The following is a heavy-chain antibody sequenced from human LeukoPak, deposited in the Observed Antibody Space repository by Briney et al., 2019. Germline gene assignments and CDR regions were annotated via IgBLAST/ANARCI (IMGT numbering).Heavy chain of an antibody. CDR3: ASSARPYYYDSSGYPLH. CDR1: GYSFTSYW. J-gene: IGHJ4*02. D-gene: IGHD3-22*01. V-gene: IGHV5-51*01. CDR2: IYPGDSDT. Sequence: GESLKISCQGSGYSFTSYWIGWVRQMPGKGLEWMGIIYPGDSDTRYSPSFQGQVTISADKSISTAYLQWSSLKASDTAMYYCASSARPYYYDSSGYPLHWGQGTLVTVSS.